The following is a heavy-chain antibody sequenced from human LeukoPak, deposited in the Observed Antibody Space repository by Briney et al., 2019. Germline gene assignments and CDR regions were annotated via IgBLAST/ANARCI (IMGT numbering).Heavy chain of an antibody. J-gene: IGHJ6*03. CDR1: GFTFSSYW. V-gene: IGHV3-7*01. CDR3: ARDQPLTVSSWGYFYYYLDV. D-gene: IGHD4-17*01. CDR2: IKQDGGDK. Sequence: GGSLRLSCAASGFTFSSYWMSWVRQAPGKGLEWVANIKQDGGDKYYVDSVKGRFTISRDNAKNSLYLQMNSLRAEDTAVYFCARDQPLTVSSWGYFYYYLDVWGRGTTVTVSS.